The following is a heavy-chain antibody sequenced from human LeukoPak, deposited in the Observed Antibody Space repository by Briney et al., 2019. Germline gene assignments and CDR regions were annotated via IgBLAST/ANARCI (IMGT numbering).Heavy chain of an antibody. J-gene: IGHJ4*02. D-gene: IGHD6-13*01. CDR3: ARDVLPEQLGYFDY. V-gene: IGHV3-33*01. Sequence: GGSLRLSCAASGFTFSSHGMHWVRQAPGKELEWVAVIWYDGSNKYYADSVKGRFTISRDNSKNTPYLQMNSRRAEDPAVYSCARDVLPEQLGYFDYWGQGPLVTVSS. CDR1: GFTFSSHG. CDR2: IWYDGSNK.